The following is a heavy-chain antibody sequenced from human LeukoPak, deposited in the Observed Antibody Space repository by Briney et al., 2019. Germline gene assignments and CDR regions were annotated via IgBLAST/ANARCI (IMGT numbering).Heavy chain of an antibody. Sequence: PETLSLTCTVSRGSISNYYWTWIRQPPGKGLEWIGYISYSGSTNYNPSLKSRVTISVDTSKNQFSLKLRSVTAADTAVYYCARDSYNYGSGSFDYWGQGTLVTVSS. D-gene: IGHD5-18*01. CDR3: ARDSYNYGSGSFDY. CDR2: ISYSGST. J-gene: IGHJ4*02. V-gene: IGHV4-59*01. CDR1: RGSISNYY.